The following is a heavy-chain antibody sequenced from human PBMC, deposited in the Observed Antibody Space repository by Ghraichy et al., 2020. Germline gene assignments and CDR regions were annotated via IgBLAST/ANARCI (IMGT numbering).Heavy chain of an antibody. Sequence: GGSLRLSCAASGFTFSSYSMNWVRQAPGKGLEWVSSISSSSSYIYYADSVKGRFTISRDNAKNSLYLQMNSLRAEDTAVYYCETTVTHYYYYGMDVWGQGTTVTVS. CDR2: ISSSSSYI. CDR3: ETTVTHYYYYGMDV. J-gene: IGHJ6*02. D-gene: IGHD4-17*01. V-gene: IGHV3-21*01. CDR1: GFTFSSYS.